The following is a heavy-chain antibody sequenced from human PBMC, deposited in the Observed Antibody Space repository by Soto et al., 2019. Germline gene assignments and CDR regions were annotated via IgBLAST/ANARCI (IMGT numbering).Heavy chain of an antibody. CDR3: TPASYCSDNRCFSPGAWFDP. CDR2: FDPEDGRT. CDR1: GYTLSELS. D-gene: IGHD2-15*01. V-gene: IGHV1-24*01. Sequence: GASVKVSCKVSGYTLSELSIHWVRQAPGKGLEWMGGFDPEDGRTIFAQKFQDRVTMTEDTSTDTAYMELRGLVSEDTAVYYCTPASYCSDNRCFSPGAWFDPWGQGTLVTVSS. J-gene: IGHJ5*02.